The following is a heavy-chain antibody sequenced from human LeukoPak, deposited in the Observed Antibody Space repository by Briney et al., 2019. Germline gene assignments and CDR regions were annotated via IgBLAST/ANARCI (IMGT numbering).Heavy chain of an antibody. V-gene: IGHV1-8*02. Sequence: ASVKVSCKASGYTFTSYDINWVRQATGQGLEWMGWMNPNSGNTGYAQKFQGRVTMTSDTSTSTVYMELSSLRAEDTAVYYCARARYCSGGSCYSGWFDPWGQGTMVTVSS. CDR2: MNPNSGNT. CDR3: ARARYCSGGSCYSGWFDP. CDR1: GYTFTSYD. J-gene: IGHJ5*02. D-gene: IGHD2-15*01.